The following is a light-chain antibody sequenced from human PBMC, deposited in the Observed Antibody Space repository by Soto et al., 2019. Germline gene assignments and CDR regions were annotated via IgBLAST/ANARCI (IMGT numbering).Light chain of an antibody. CDR2: GAS. CDR1: QSVSSSY. CDR3: QQSYSTPPT. J-gene: IGKJ5*01. Sequence: EIVLTQSPGTLSLSPGESDTLSCRASQSVSSSYLAWYQQKPGQAPRLLIYGASSRATGIPDRFSGSGSGTDFTLTISSLQPEDFATYYCQQSYSTPPTFGQGTRLEIK. V-gene: IGKV3-20*01.